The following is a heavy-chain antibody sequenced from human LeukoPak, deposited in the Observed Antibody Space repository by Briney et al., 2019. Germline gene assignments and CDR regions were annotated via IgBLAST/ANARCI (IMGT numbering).Heavy chain of an antibody. D-gene: IGHD3-22*01. CDR3: AIRTDSSGGIDY. Sequence: GGSLRLSCAASGSTFSSYAMHWVRQAPGKGLEWVAVISYDGSNKYYADSVKGRFTISRDNSKNTLYLQMNSLRAEDTAVYYCAIRTDSSGGIDYWGQGTLVTVSS. V-gene: IGHV3-30*04. CDR2: ISYDGSNK. J-gene: IGHJ4*02. CDR1: GSTFSSYA.